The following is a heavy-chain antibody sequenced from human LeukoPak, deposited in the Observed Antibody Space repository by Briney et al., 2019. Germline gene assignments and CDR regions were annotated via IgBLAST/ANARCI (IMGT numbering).Heavy chain of an antibody. D-gene: IGHD3-10*01. CDR2: IWYDGSNK. CDR1: GFTFSRYG. V-gene: IGHV3-33*01. CDR3: ARSPRSTRSPHYYGSGSYRGLDY. J-gene: IGHJ4*02. Sequence: GGSLRLSCAASGFTFSRYGMHWVRQAPGKGLEWVAVIWYDGSNKYYADSVKGRFTISRDNSKNTLYLQMNSLRAEDTAVYYCARSPRSTRSPHYYGSGSYRGLDYWGQGTLVTVSS.